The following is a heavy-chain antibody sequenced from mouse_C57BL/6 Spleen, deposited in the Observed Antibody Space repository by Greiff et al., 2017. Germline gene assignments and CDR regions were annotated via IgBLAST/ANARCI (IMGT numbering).Heavy chain of an antibody. V-gene: IGHV1-64*01. Sequence: QVQLQQPGAELVKPGASVKLSCKASGYTFTSYWMHWVKQRPGQGLEWIGMIHPNSGSTNYNEKFKSKATLTVDKSSSTAYMQLRSLTSEDSAVYYCARFDYDGNYAMDYWGQGTSVTVSS. J-gene: IGHJ4*01. CDR3: ARFDYDGNYAMDY. D-gene: IGHD2-4*01. CDR2: IHPNSGST. CDR1: GYTFTSYW.